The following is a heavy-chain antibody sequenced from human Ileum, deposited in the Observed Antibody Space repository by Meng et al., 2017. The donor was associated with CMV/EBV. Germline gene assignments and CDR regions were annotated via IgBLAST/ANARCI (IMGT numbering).Heavy chain of an antibody. CDR3: TTWISYHFDN. CDR1: GYSVSNLD. CDR2: IDYLEGINK. J-gene: IGHJ4*02. Sequence: CTAAGYSVSNLDMSWDRKDQGKGMEWVAHIDYLEGINKHYADSVTGRFTISRDNSKNTVFLQMSSLRVEDTAFYYCTTWISYHFDNGGPGTLVTVSS. V-gene: IGHV3-23*01. D-gene: IGHD5-12*01.